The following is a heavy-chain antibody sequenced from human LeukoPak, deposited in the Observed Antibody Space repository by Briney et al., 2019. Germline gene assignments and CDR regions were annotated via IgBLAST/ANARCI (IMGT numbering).Heavy chain of an antibody. CDR1: GYTFTSYG. CDR2: ISAYNGNT. V-gene: IGHV1-18*01. D-gene: IGHD2-2*01. CDR3: ARAKLGVVPAAMTDY. J-gene: IGHJ4*02. Sequence: ASVKVSCKASGYTFTSYGISWVRQAPGQGLEWMGWISAYNGNTNYAQKLQGRVTMTTDTSTSTAYMELRSLRSDDTAVYYCARAKLGVVPAAMTDYWGQGTLVTVSS.